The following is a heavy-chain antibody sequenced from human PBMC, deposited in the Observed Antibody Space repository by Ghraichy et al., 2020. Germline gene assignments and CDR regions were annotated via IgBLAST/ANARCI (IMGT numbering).Heavy chain of an antibody. Sequence: SETLSLTCTVSGGSISSSDYYWSWIRQHPGKGLEWIGYIYYSGDTYYNPSLKSRATISVDTSKNHFTLKLTSVPAADTAVYYCARSAPNNWFDPWGQGTLVSVSS. CDR2: IYYSGDT. V-gene: IGHV4-31*03. CDR1: GGSISSSDYY. J-gene: IGHJ5*02. CDR3: ARSAPNNWFDP.